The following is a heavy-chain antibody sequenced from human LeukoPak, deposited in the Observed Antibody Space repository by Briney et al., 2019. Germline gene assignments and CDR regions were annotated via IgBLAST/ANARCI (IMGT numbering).Heavy chain of an antibody. CDR3: ARDSRRTTATWNFDY. CDR2: ISGSSSFT. D-gene: IGHD4-17*01. V-gene: IGHV3-11*05. CDR1: GFTFSDYY. J-gene: IGHJ4*02. Sequence: GGSLRLSCAASGFTFSDYYMSWIRQTPGKGLEWVSYISGSSSFTNYADSVKGRFTISRDNAKKSLYLQMDSLRAEDTAVYYCARDSRRTTATWNFDYWGQGPLVPVSS.